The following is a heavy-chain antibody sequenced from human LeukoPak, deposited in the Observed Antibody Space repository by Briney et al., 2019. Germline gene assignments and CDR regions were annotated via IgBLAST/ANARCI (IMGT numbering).Heavy chain of an antibody. CDR2: IYTEGTT. V-gene: IGHV3-66*02. D-gene: IGHD6-13*01. J-gene: IGHJ6*02. CDR1: GFTVSSNY. CDR3: ANAPTYSSSWYYYYYGMDV. Sequence: PGGSLRLSCAVSGFTVSSNYFSWVRQAPGKGLEWVSVIYTEGTTYYADSVKGRFTISRDNSKNTLYLQMNSLRAEDTAVYYCANAPTYSSSWYYYYYGMDVWGQGTTVTVSS.